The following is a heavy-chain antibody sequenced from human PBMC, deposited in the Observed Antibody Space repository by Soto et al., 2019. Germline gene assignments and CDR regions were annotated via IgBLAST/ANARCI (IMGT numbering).Heavy chain of an antibody. CDR1: GGSFSGYY. D-gene: IGHD4-17*01. J-gene: IGHJ6*02. Sequence: QVQLQQWGAGLLKPSETLSLTCAVYGGSFSGYYWSWIRQPPGKGLEWIGEINHSGSTNYNPSLKSRDPXXVXPXXNQFSLKLSSVTAADTAVYYCATHYGGKGYYGMDVWGQGTTVTVSS. CDR2: INHSGST. CDR3: ATHYGGKGYYGMDV. V-gene: IGHV4-34*01.